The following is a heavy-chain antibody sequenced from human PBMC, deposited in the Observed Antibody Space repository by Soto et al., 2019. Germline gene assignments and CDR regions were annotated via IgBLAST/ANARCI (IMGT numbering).Heavy chain of an antibody. D-gene: IGHD6-19*01. CDR1: GFTFSSYG. V-gene: IGHV3-33*01. CDR3: ARDMTWLLDY. J-gene: IGHJ4*02. Sequence: LRLSCAASGFTFSSYGMHWVRQAPGRGLEWVAIIWHDGSHQYYADSVKGRFTISRDNSKNTMYLQMNSLRAEDTAVYYCARDMTWLLDYWGQGTLVTVSS. CDR2: IWHDGSHQ.